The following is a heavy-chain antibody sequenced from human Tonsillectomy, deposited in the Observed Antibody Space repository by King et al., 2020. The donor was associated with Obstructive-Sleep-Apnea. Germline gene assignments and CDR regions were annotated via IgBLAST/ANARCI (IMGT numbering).Heavy chain of an antibody. CDR3: VRRRWWLNDWYFDL. CDR2: IGPSDSYT. Sequence: QLVQSGAEVKKPGESLRISCKASGYTFTDYWISWVRQVPGKGLEWMGRIGPSDSYTNYSPSFRGHVTISADKSISTAYVQWSSLKASDTAMYYCVRRRWWLNDWYFDLWGRGTLVTVSS. D-gene: IGHD2-8*02. J-gene: IGHJ2*01. V-gene: IGHV5-10-1*01. CDR1: GYTFTDYW.